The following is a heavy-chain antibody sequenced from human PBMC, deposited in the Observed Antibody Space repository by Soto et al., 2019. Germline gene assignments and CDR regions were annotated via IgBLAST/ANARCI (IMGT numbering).Heavy chain of an antibody. CDR1: GYRFTSYW. D-gene: IGHD3-16*01. Sequence: GESLKISCKGSGYRFTSYWIGWVRQMPGKGLEWMGVIYPGDSDTRYSLSFQGQVTISADESINTAYLQWSSLKASDTAMYYCARSLVGDYIWGTNPYYFDYWGQGTLVTVSS. V-gene: IGHV5-51*01. CDR3: ARSLVGDYIWGTNPYYFDY. J-gene: IGHJ4*02. CDR2: IYPGDSDT.